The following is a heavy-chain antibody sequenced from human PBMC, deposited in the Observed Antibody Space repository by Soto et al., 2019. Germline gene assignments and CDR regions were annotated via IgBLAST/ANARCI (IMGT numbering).Heavy chain of an antibody. CDR3: AREIRATTWYYGMDV. V-gene: IGHV3-33*08. CDR2: IWYDGSNK. D-gene: IGHD1-26*01. CDR1: GFTFSNYW. J-gene: IGHJ6*02. Sequence: GGSLRLSCAAFGFTFSNYWMIWVRQPPGKGLEWVAVIWYDGSNKYYADSVKGRFTISRDNSKNTLYLQMNSLRAEDTAVYYCAREIRATTWYYGMDVWGQGTTVTVSS.